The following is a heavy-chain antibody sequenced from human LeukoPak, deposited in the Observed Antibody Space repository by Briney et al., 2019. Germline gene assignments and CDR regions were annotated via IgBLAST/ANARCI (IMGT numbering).Heavy chain of an antibody. Sequence: ASVKVSCKASGGTFSSYAISWVRQAPGQGLEWMGRIIPILGIANYAQKFQGRVTITADKSTSTAYMELSSLRSEDTAVYYCARHPGYSSGWLPMWGQGTLVTVSS. CDR2: IIPILGIA. J-gene: IGHJ4*02. V-gene: IGHV1-69*04. CDR3: ARHPGYSSGWLPM. CDR1: GGTFSSYA. D-gene: IGHD6-19*01.